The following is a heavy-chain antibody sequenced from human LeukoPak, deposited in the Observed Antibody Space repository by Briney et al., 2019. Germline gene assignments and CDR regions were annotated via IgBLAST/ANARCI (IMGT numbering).Heavy chain of an antibody. CDR1: GYTFNSYG. V-gene: IGHV1-18*01. CDR2: ISAHNGNT. D-gene: IGHD6-13*01. J-gene: IGHJ6*02. CDR3: ARFFPIAAAGTWYYGMDV. Sequence: ASVKVSCKASGYTFNSYGFSWVRQAPGQGLEWMGWISAHNGNTNYAQNLQGRVTMTADTSTSTAYMELRSLRSDDTAVYYCARFFPIAAAGTWYYGMDVWGQGTTVTVSS.